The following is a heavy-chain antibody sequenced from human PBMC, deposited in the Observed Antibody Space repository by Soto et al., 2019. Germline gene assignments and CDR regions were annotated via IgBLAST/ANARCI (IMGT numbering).Heavy chain of an antibody. CDR2: IDPSDSYT. CDR3: ARNIAVADVYYYYYGMDV. CDR1: GYSFTSYW. J-gene: IGHJ6*02. Sequence: PGESLKISCKGSGYSFTSYWISWVRQMPGKGLEWMGRIDPSDSYTNYSPSFQGHVTISADKSISTAYLQWSSLKASDTAMYYCARNIAVADVYYYYYGMDVWGQGTTVTVSS. V-gene: IGHV5-10-1*01. D-gene: IGHD6-19*01.